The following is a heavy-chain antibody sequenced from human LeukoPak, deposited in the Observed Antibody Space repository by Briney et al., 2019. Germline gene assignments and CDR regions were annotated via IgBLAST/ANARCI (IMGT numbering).Heavy chain of an antibody. D-gene: IGHD3-22*01. CDR2: INHSGST. J-gene: IGHJ3*02. Sequence: SETLSLTCAVYGGSFSGYYWSWIRQPPGKGLEWIGEINHSGSTNYSPSLKSRVTISVDTSKNQFSLKLSSVTAADTAVYYCARVKGYYDSRDAFDIWGQGTMVTVSS. CDR3: ARVKGYYDSRDAFDI. CDR1: GGSFSGYY. V-gene: IGHV4-34*01.